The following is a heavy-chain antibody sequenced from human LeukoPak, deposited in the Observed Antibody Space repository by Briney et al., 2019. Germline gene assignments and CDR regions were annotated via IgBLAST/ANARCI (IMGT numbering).Heavy chain of an antibody. CDR1: GGSISSGDYY. J-gene: IGHJ4*02. CDR3: ARDLSGGSCLFDY. D-gene: IGHD2-15*01. V-gene: IGHV4-30-4*01. CDR2: IYYSGST. Sequence: SETLPLTCTVSGGSISSGDYYWSWIRQPPGKGLEWIGYIYYSGSTYYNPSLKSRVTISVDTSKNQFSLKLSSVTAADTAVYYCARDLSGGSCLFDYWGQGTLVTVSS.